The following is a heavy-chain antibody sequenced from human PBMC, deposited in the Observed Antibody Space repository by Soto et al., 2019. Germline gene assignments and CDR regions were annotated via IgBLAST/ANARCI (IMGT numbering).Heavy chain of an antibody. CDR3: ARGPTSGHYDILTGYLDEDGDV. CDR2: INPSGGST. Sequence: QVQLVQSGAEVKKPGASVKVSCKASGYTFTSYYMHWVRQAPGQGLEWMGIINPSGGSTSYAQKFQGRVTMTRDTSTSTVYMELSSLRSEDTAVYYCARGPTSGHYDILTGYLDEDGDVWGQGTTVTVSS. D-gene: IGHD3-9*01. J-gene: IGHJ6*02. V-gene: IGHV1-46*01. CDR1: GYTFTSYY.